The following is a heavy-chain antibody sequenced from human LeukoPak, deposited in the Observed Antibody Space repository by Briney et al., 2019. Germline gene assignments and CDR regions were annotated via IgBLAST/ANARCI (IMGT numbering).Heavy chain of an antibody. V-gene: IGHV4-38-2*01. CDR1: AYSINGLNY. D-gene: IGHD2-2*01. Sequence: PSETLSLTCAVSAYSINGLNYWGWIRQPPGKGLEWIGSIHHSGSIEYNPSLKSRVTISIDTSKKQFSLKLTYVTAADTAVYYCARLGYCSSTSCYPDRWGQGSLVTVAS. CDR3: ARLGYCSSTSCYPDR. CDR2: IHHSGSI. J-gene: IGHJ5*02.